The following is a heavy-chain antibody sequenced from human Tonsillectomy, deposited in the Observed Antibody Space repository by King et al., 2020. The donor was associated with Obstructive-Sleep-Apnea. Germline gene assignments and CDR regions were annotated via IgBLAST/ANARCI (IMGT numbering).Heavy chain of an antibody. J-gene: IGHJ4*02. Sequence: QLVQSGGGVVQPGRSLRLSCAASGFAFSSYGMHWVRQAPGKGLEWMVVISYDGSNKYYADSVKGRFTISRDNSKNTQYLQMDSLRAEDTAVYYCAKGASGYGDFDYWGQGTLVTVSS. CDR1: GFAFSSYG. CDR2: ISYDGSNK. D-gene: IGHD5-12*01. V-gene: IGHV3-30*18. CDR3: AKGASGYGDFDY.